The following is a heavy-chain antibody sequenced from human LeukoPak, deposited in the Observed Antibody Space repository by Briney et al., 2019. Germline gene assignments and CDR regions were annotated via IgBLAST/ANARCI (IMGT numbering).Heavy chain of an antibody. CDR1: GFTFSSYA. CDR3: ARGTYYDILTGLDY. Sequence: GGSLRLSCAASGFTFSSYAMHWVRQAPGKGLEYVSAISSNGGSTYYANSVKGRFTISGDNSKNTLYLQMGSLRAEDMAVYYCARGTYYDILTGLDYWGQGTLVTVSS. D-gene: IGHD3-9*01. CDR2: ISSNGGST. J-gene: IGHJ4*02. V-gene: IGHV3-64*01.